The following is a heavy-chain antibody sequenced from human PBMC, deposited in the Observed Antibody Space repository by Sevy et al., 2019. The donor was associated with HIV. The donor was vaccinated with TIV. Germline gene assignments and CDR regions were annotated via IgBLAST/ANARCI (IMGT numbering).Heavy chain of an antibody. V-gene: IGHV3-30*02. CDR1: GFRFNNFG. Sequence: GGSLRLSCAASGFRFNNFGMYWVRQAPGKGLERVAFIRYDGINKYYVDSVKGRSTISRDNSKDTLYLEMKSLRLEDTAIYYCAKGGSGGIDHYGMDVWGQGTTVTVSS. J-gene: IGHJ6*02. CDR3: AKGGSGGIDHYGMDV. D-gene: IGHD6-25*01. CDR2: IRYDGINK.